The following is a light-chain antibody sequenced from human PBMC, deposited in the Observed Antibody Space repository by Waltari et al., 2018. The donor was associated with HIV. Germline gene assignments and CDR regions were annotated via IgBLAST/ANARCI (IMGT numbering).Light chain of an antibody. V-gene: IGLV2-8*01. CDR1: SSDVGGYNY. CDR3: CSYAGRAWV. CDR2: EVS. J-gene: IGLJ3*02. Sequence: QSALTQPPSASGSPGQSVTISCTGTSSDVGGYNYVSWYQQHPGKAPKLMIYEVSKRPSGVSDRFSGSKSGNTASLTISGLQAEDEADYHCCSYAGRAWVFGGGTKLTVL.